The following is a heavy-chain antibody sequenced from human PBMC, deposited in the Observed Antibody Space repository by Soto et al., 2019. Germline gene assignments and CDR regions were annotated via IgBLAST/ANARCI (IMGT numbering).Heavy chain of an antibody. CDR2: INHSGST. D-gene: IGHD6-19*01. V-gene: IGHV4-34*01. J-gene: IGHJ4*02. CDR3: ARHLKAVAAAMAY. CDR1: GGSFSGYY. Sequence: SETLSLTCAVYGGSFSGYYWSWIRQPPGKGLEWIGEINHSGSTNYNPSLKSRVTISVDTSKNQFSLRLRSVTAADTAVYFCARHLKAVAAAMAYWGQGLPVTVSS.